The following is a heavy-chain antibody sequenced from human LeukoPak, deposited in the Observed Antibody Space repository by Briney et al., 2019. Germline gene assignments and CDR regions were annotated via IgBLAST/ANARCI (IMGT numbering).Heavy chain of an antibody. Sequence: GGSLGLSCAASGFTFSSYAMHWVRQAPGKGLEWVAVISYDGSNKYYADSVKGRFTISRDNSKNTLYLQMNSLRAEDTAVYYCARDQGVVAAAGIYYYYGMDVWGQGTTVTVSS. CDR1: GFTFSSYA. V-gene: IGHV3-30-3*01. D-gene: IGHD6-13*01. J-gene: IGHJ6*02. CDR3: ARDQGVVAAAGIYYYYGMDV. CDR2: ISYDGSNK.